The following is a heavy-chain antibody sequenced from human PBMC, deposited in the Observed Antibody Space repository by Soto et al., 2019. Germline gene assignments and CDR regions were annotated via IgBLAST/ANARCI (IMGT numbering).Heavy chain of an antibody. Sequence: QVQLQQWGAGLLKPSETLSLTCAVYGGSFSGYYWSWIRQPPGKGLECIGEINHSGSTNYNPSLKSRVTISVDPSKNQFALKLSSVNAADTAVYYCARRDCSGGSCYQVDYWGQGTLVTVSS. CDR1: GGSFSGYY. V-gene: IGHV4-34*01. D-gene: IGHD2-15*01. J-gene: IGHJ4*02. CDR3: ARRDCSGGSCYQVDY. CDR2: INHSGST.